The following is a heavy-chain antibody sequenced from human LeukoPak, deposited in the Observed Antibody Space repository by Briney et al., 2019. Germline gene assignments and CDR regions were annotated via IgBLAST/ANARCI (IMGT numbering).Heavy chain of an antibody. V-gene: IGHV3-74*03. CDR1: GYTFSDYW. CDR3: ICSNPSSDY. J-gene: IGHJ4*02. Sequence: GGSLRLSCAASGYTFSDYWMHWVRQAPGKGPVWVARVNSDGSSTAYADSVKGRFTISRDNAKNTLHLQMNSLRAEDTAVYYCICSNPSSDYWGQGTLVTVSS. D-gene: IGHD3-10*02. CDR2: VNSDGSST.